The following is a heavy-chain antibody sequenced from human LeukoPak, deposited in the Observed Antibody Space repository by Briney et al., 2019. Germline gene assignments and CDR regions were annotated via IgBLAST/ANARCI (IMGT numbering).Heavy chain of an antibody. J-gene: IGHJ4*02. Sequence: ASVKVSCRASGYTFTDYYMHWVRQAPGQGLEWMGWINPNSGGTNYAQKFQGRVTMTRDKSISTAYMELYSLRSDDTAVYYCARGPHWDPHFDYWGQGTLVTVSS. D-gene: IGHD7-27*01. CDR1: GYTFTDYY. V-gene: IGHV1-2*02. CDR2: INPNSGGT. CDR3: ARGPHWDPHFDY.